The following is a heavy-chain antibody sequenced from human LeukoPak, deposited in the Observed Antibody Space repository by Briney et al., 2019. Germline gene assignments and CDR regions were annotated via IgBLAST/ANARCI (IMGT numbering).Heavy chain of an antibody. J-gene: IGHJ5*02. CDR2: XXAYNGNT. Sequence: ASVKVSCKASDYTFTSYGISWVRQAPGQGLEWMGXXXAYNGNTNYAQKLQGRVTMTTDTSTSTAYMELRSLRSDDTAVYYCARVSQEGYGGNPIGFDPWGQGTLVTVSS. CDR3: ARVSQEGYGGNPIGFDP. CDR1: DYTFTSYG. D-gene: IGHD4-23*01. V-gene: IGHV1-18*01.